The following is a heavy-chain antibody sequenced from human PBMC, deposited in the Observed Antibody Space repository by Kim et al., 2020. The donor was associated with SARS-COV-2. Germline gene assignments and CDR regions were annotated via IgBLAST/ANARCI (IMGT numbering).Heavy chain of an antibody. D-gene: IGHD2-2*01. V-gene: IGHV3-15*01. CDR3: TTDIVVVPAAIGGAGFDY. Sequence: KGRFTISRDDSKNTLYLQMNSLKTEDTAVYYCTTDIVVVPAAIGGAGFDYWGQGTLVTVSS. J-gene: IGHJ4*02.